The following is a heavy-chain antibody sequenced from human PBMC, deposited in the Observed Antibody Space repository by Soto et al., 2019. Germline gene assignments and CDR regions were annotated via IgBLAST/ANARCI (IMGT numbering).Heavy chain of an antibody. CDR3: ARDQGPYSGYDF. CDR2: MSNTGIP. J-gene: IGHJ4*02. V-gene: IGHV4-59*11. D-gene: IGHD5-12*01. CDR1: GASISNHY. Sequence: SETLSLTCSVSGASISNHYWSWMRQSPGKGLEWIGLMSNTGIPTYNPSLQGRVNISPDTSNNRISLRLSSVTAADTAVYYCARDQGPYSGYDFWGQGTLVTVSS.